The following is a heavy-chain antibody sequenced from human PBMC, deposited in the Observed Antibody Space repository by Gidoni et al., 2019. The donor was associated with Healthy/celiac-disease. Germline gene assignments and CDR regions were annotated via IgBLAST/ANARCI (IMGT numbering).Heavy chain of an antibody. V-gene: IGHV4-39*01. CDR2: IYYSGST. Sequence: QLQLQESGPGLVKPSETLSLTCTVSGGSISSSSYYWGWIRQPPGKGLEWIGSIYYSGSTYYNPSLKSRVTISVDTSKNQFSLKLSSVTAADTAVYYCARQFLSPTGNYFDYWGQGTLVTVSS. D-gene: IGHD3-3*01. CDR3: ARQFLSPTGNYFDY. CDR1: GGSISSSSYY. J-gene: IGHJ4*02.